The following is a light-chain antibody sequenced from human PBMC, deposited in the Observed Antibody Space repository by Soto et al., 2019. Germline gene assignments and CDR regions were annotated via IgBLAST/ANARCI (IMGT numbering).Light chain of an antibody. V-gene: IGKV3D-20*01. Sequence: EIVLTQSPATLSLSPGERATLSCGASQSVSSSYLAWYQQKPVLAPRLLIYDASSRATGIPDRFSGSGSGTDLTRTISRLEPEDFAVYYCQQYGSSPLTFGGGTQVEIK. CDR3: QQYGSSPLT. J-gene: IGKJ4*01. CDR2: DAS. CDR1: QSVSSSY.